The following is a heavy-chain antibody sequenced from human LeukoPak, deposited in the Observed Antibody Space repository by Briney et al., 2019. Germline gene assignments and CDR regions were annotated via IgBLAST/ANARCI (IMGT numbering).Heavy chain of an antibody. CDR3: ARDCSVGVGATRNDAFDI. CDR1: GGTFSSYA. D-gene: IGHD1-26*01. Sequence: SVKVSCKASGGTFSSYAISWVRQAPGQGLEWMGGIIPIFGTANYAQKFQGRVTITADESTSTAYMELSSLRSEDTAVYYCARDCSVGVGATRNDAFDIWGQGTMVTVSS. J-gene: IGHJ3*02. CDR2: IIPIFGTA. V-gene: IGHV1-69*13.